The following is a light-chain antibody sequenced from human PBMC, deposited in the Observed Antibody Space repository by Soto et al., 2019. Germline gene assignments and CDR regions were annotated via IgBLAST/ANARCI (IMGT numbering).Light chain of an antibody. J-gene: IGKJ5*01. Sequence: EMVLTQSPATLSLSPGERATLSCRASQSVSTYLAWYQQKPGQAPRLLIYDAFNRATGVPARFRGSGSGTDFTLTISGLEPEDFSVYYCQQRDKFPITFGQGTRLESK. CDR3: QQRDKFPIT. CDR2: DAF. CDR1: QSVSTY. V-gene: IGKV3-11*01.